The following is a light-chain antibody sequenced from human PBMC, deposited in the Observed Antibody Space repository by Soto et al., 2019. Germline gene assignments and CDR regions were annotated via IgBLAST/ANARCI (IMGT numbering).Light chain of an antibody. Sequence: QSALTQPASVSGSPGQSITISCTGTSSDVGGYNYVSWYQHHPDKAPKLMIYDVRYRPSGVSGRFSGSKSGNTASLTISGRQAEDEADYYCSSYTSISTLWVFGTGTKVTVL. V-gene: IGLV2-14*03. CDR3: SSYTSISTLWV. CDR2: DVR. CDR1: SSDVGGYNY. J-gene: IGLJ1*01.